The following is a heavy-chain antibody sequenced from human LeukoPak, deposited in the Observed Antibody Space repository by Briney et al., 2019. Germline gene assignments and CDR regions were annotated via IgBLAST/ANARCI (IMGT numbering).Heavy chain of an antibody. D-gene: IGHD2-2*02. CDR2: IIPILGIA. J-gene: IGHJ5*02. V-gene: IGHV1-69*04. CDR1: EGTFSSYT. CDR3: ARDSMGQYQLLYSSS. Sequence: SVKVSCKASEGTFSSYTISWVRQAPGQGLEWMGRIIPILGIANYAQKFQGRVTITADKSTSTAYMELSSLRSEDTAVYYCARDSMGQYQLLYSSSWGQGTLVTVSS.